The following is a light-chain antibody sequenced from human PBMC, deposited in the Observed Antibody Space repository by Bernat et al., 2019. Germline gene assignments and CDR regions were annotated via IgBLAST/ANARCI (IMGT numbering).Light chain of an antibody. CDR3: QSYDSSLRTVV. CDR2: INS. Sequence: QSVLTQPPSVSGAPGQRVTISCTGSSSNIGAGHDVHWYQQLPGIAPKLLIYINSNRPSGVPDRFSGSKSGTSASLAITGLQAEDEADYYCQSYDSSLRTVVFGGGTKVTVL. J-gene: IGLJ2*01. V-gene: IGLV1-40*01. CDR1: SSNIGAGHD.